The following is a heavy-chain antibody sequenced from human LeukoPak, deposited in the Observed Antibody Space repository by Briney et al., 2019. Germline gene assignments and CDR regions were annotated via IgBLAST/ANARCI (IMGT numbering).Heavy chain of an antibody. Sequence: PSETLSLTCTVSGGSVSSGSYYWSWIRQPPGKGLEWIGYIYYSGSTNYNPSLKSRVTISVDTSKNQFSLKLSSVTAADTAVYYCARDLFRVGPDYWYFDLWGRGTLVTVSS. J-gene: IGHJ2*01. CDR3: ARDLFRVGPDYWYFDL. V-gene: IGHV4-61*01. CDR1: GGSVSSGSYY. D-gene: IGHD3-3*01. CDR2: IYYSGST.